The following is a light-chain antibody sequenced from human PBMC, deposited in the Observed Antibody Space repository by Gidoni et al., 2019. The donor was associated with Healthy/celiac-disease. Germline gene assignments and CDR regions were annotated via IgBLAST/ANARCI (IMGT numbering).Light chain of an antibody. CDR2: GAY. CDR1: QSVSSSY. V-gene: IGKV3-20*01. CDR3: QQYGSSPLT. J-gene: IGKJ4*01. Sequence: ELVLTQSPGTLSLYPGERATLSCRASQSVSSSYLALYQQKPGQAPRLLIYGAYSRAPGRPDRVSGSGSGTDFTITISRLEPEDLAVYYCQQYGSSPLTFGGGTKVEIK.